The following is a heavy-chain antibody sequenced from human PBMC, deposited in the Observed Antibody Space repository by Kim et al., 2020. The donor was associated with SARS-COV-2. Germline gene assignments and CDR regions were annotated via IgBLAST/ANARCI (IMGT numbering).Heavy chain of an antibody. V-gene: IGHV7-4-1*02. J-gene: IGHJ6*02. Sequence: ASVKVSCKASGYTFTSYVMNWVRQAPGQGLEWMGWINTNTENPTYAQGFTGRFVFSLDTSVSTAYLQISSLKAEDTAVYYCAREYCSGGSCYYNYYGMDVWGQGTTVTVSS. D-gene: IGHD2-15*01. CDR3: AREYCSGGSCYYNYYGMDV. CDR1: GYTFTSYV. CDR2: INTNTENP.